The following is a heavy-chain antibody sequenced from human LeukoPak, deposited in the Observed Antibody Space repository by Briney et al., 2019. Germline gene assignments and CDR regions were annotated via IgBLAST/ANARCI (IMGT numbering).Heavy chain of an antibody. V-gene: IGHV4-4*07. Sequence: SETLSLTCTVSGGSISSYYWSWIRQPAGKGLEWIGRIYTSGSTNYNPSLKSRVTMSVDTSKNQFSLKLSSVPAADTAVYYCAREVAYYDFWSGPYYMDVWGKGTTVTASS. CDR1: GGSISSYY. J-gene: IGHJ6*03. CDR2: IYTSGST. CDR3: AREVAYYDFWSGPYYMDV. D-gene: IGHD3-3*01.